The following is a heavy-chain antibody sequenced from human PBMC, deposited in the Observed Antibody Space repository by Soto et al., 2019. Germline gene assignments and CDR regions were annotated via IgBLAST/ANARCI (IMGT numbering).Heavy chain of an antibody. CDR3: AKAYSSGWDEFDY. CDR1: GFTCSSYA. Sequence: EVQLLESGGGLVQPGGSLRLSCAASGFTCSSYAMSWVRQAPGKGLEWVSAISGSGGSTYYADSVKGRFTISRDNSKNTLYLQMNSPRAEDTAVYYCAKAYSSGWDEFDYWGQGTLVTVSS. CDR2: ISGSGGST. J-gene: IGHJ4*02. V-gene: IGHV3-23*01. D-gene: IGHD6-19*01.